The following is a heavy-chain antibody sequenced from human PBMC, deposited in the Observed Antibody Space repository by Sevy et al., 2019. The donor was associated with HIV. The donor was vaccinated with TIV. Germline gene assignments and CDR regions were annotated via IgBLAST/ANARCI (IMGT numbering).Heavy chain of an antibody. CDR2: IRSGAYSGTT. CDR3: TRNIRDLVPYYSYYMDV. D-gene: IGHD6-13*01. V-gene: IGHV3-49*04. CDR1: GFTFDDYA. Sequence: GGSLRLSCTGSGFTFDDYAVSWVRQAPGKGLEWVGFIRSGAYSGTTAYGASVKGRFTISRDDSKNIAYLQMSSLKTDDTAVYYCTRNIRDLVPYYSYYMDVWGKGTTVTVSS. J-gene: IGHJ6*03.